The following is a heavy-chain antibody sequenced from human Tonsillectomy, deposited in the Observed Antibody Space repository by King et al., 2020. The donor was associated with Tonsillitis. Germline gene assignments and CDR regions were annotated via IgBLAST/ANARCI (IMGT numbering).Heavy chain of an antibody. CDR1: GFTFSNYA. CDR2: IGSNGGST. Sequence: QLVQSGGGLVQPGGSLRLSCSASGFTFSNYAMHWVRQAPGKGLEFVSAIGSNGGSTFYADSVRGRVTISRDNSKNTLYLQMSSLRAEDTAVYYCVKERSPRGAFDIWGQGTMVTVSS. V-gene: IGHV3-64D*06. CDR3: VKERSPRGAFDI. J-gene: IGHJ3*02. D-gene: IGHD3-10*01.